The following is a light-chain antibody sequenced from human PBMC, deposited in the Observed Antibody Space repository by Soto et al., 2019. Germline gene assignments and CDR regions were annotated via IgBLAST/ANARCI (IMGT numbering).Light chain of an antibody. CDR2: GAS. CDR3: QQYGRSPRT. CDR1: QSVSSSY. V-gene: IGKV3-20*01. Sequence: EIVLTQSPVTLSLSPLERATLSCTASQSVSSSYLAWYQQKPGQAPRLLIYGASSRATGIPDRFSGSGSGTDFTLTISRLEPEDFAVYYCQQYGRSPRTFGQGTRWIS. J-gene: IGKJ1*01.